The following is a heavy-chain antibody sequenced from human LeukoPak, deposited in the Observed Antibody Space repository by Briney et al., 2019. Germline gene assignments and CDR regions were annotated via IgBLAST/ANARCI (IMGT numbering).Heavy chain of an antibody. Sequence: GSLRLSCAASGFTFSSYSMNWVRQAPGKGLEWIGEITHSGRTNYNPSLKSRVSISVDMAKKQFSLNLNSVTAADTAVYYCARGPRIVPADDGYYYMDVWGAGTTVTVSS. CDR3: ARGPRIVPADDGYYYMDV. V-gene: IGHV4-34*01. CDR1: GFTFSSYS. D-gene: IGHD2-2*01. J-gene: IGHJ6*03. CDR2: ITHSGRT.